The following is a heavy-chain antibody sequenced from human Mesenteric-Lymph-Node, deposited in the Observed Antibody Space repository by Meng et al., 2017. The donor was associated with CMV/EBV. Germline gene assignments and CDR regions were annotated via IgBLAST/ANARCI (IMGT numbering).Heavy chain of an antibody. V-gene: IGHV4-39*07. J-gene: IGHJ6*02. D-gene: IGHD1-26*01. CDR3: ARDRHPIVGAAYGMDV. CDR1: GDTISSRSYY. CDR2: VHYSGTT. Sequence: GSLRLSCTVSGDTISSRSYYWGWIRQPPEKGLEWIGGVHYSGTTNYNPSLKSRVTISVDTSKNQFSLKLSSVTAADTAMYYCARDRHPIVGAAYGMDVWGQGTTVTVSS.